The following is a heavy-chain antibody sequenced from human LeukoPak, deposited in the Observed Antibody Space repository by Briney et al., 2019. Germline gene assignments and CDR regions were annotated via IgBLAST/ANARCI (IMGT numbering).Heavy chain of an antibody. V-gene: IGHV3-7*01. J-gene: IGHJ4*02. CDR1: GFSFLNYW. CDR3: ARSNLDGDYGDYRPFDY. D-gene: IGHD4-17*01. Sequence: PGGSLRLSCVASGFSFLNYWMSWVRQAPGKGLEWVANIKQDGSEKYYVDSVKGRFTISRDNAKNSLYLQMNSLRAEDTAVYYCARSNLDGDYGDYRPFDYWGQGTLVTVSS. CDR2: IKQDGSEK.